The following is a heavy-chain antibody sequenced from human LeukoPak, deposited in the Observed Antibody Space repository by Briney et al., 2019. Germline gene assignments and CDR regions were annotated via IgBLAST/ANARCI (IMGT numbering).Heavy chain of an antibody. CDR3: AKRSLDYNRSQFDY. D-gene: IGHD4-11*01. V-gene: IGHV3-23*01. CDR2: ISGSGGNT. CDR1: GFTFSSYA. Sequence: GGSLRLSCAASGFTFSSYAMSWVRQAPGKGLEWVSAISGSGGNTYYADSVKGRFTISRDNSKNTLYLQMNSLRAEDTAVYYCAKRSLDYNRSQFDYWGQGTLVTVSS. J-gene: IGHJ4*02.